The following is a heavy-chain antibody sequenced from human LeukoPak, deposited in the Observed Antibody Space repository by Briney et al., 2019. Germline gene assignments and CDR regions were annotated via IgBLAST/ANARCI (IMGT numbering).Heavy chain of an antibody. V-gene: IGHV1-2*02. CDR3: ARGGKRLVLYYYYGMDV. D-gene: IGHD6-13*01. Sequence: ASVKVSCKASGYTFTGYYMHWVRQAPGQGLEWMGWINPNSGGTNYAQKFQGRVTMTRDTSISTAYMELSRLRSDDTAVYYCARGGKRLVLYYYYGMDVWGQGTTVTVSS. CDR1: GYTFTGYY. CDR2: INPNSGGT. J-gene: IGHJ6*02.